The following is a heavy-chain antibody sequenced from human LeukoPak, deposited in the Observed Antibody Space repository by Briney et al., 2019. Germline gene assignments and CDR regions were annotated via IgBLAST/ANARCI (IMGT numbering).Heavy chain of an antibody. CDR2: INHSGST. J-gene: IGHJ4*02. D-gene: IGHD3-22*01. CDR3: ARGRYYDSSGPPFDY. Sequence: SETLSLTCAVYGGSFSGYYWSWIRQPPGKGLEWIGEINHSGSTNYNPSLESRVTISVDTSKNQFSLKLSSVTAADTAVYYCARGRYYDSSGPPFDYWGQGTLVTVSS. V-gene: IGHV4-34*01. CDR1: GGSFSGYY.